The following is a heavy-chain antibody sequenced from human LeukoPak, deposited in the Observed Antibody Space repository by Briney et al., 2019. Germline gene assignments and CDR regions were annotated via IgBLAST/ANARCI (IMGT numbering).Heavy chain of an antibody. CDR3: ARVRYFDWWSYYFDY. V-gene: IGHV1-69*04. J-gene: IGHJ4*02. CDR2: IIPILGIA. Sequence: ASVKVSCKASGGTFSSYAISWVRQAPGQGLEWMGRIIPILGIANYAQKFQGRVTITADKSTSTAYMELSSLRSEDTAVYYCARVRYFDWWSYYFDYWGQGTLVTVSS. D-gene: IGHD3-9*01. CDR1: GGTFSSYA.